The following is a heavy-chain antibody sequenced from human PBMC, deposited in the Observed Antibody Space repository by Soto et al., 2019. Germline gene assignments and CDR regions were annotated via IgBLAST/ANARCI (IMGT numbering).Heavy chain of an antibody. CDR2: INPLSGIS. J-gene: IGHJ4*02. Sequence: QVQLVQSGAEVKKPDSSVKVSCKTSGGTFVRHVISWVRQAPGQGPEWMGKINPLSGISNYAQKFQDRVTFTADTDSSTAYMELSSLRSDDTAVYYCATPACAATWCSPSHNLDHWGQGTLVTVSS. CDR1: GGTFVRHV. V-gene: IGHV1-69*09. D-gene: IGHD2-2*01. CDR3: ATPACAATWCSPSHNLDH.